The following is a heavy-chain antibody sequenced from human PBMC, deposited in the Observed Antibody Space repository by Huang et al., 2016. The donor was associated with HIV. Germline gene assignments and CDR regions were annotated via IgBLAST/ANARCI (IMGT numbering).Heavy chain of an antibody. CDR3: ARGYGLTYWHKITYRYAFDV. D-gene: IGHD4-17*01. V-gene: IGHV1-8*03. J-gene: IGHJ3*01. CDR1: GYDFIKYD. CDR2: LNPHSGNT. Sequence: QVQLVQSGPEVRKPGASVKVSCKAYGYDFIKYDIHWVRQAVGQGLEWMGGLNPHSGNTGFSRKFQGRETTTRDMSSTTVVMELRNLTSHDTAIYFCARGYGLTYWHKITYRYAFDVWGQGTEVIVTS.